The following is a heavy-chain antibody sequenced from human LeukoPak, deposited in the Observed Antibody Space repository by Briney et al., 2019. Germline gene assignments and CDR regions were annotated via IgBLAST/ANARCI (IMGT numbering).Heavy chain of an antibody. V-gene: IGHV3-48*04. CDR3: ARGRYSYEN. D-gene: IGHD5-18*01. J-gene: IGHJ4*02. CDR1: GFSFTSYR. CDR2: VSENGRTK. Sequence: QSGGSLRLSCAASGFSFTSYRISWVRQSPGKGPEWVAYVSENGRTKYYLDSVKGRFTISRDNAKNSLYLQMNSLRAEDTAVYYCARGRYSYENWGQGTLVTVSS.